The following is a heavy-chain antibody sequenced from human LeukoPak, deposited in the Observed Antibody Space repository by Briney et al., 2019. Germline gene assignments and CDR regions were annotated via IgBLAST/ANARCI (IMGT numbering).Heavy chain of an antibody. CDR2: IYPGDSDT. D-gene: IGHD1-26*01. J-gene: IGHJ5*02. Sequence: GESLKISCKGSGYSFTSYWIGWVRQMPGKGLEWMGIIYPGDSDTRYRPSFQGQVTISVDKSISTAYLQWGSLKASDTAMYYCARLWGSGSYYVDSWFDPWGQGTLVTVSS. CDR3: ARLWGSGSYYVDSWFDP. CDR1: GYSFTSYW. V-gene: IGHV5-51*01.